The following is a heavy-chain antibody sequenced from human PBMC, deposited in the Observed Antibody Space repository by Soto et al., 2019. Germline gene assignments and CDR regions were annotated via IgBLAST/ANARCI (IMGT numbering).Heavy chain of an antibody. V-gene: IGHV3-23*01. CDR1: GFPFINFA. CDR2: LDTSGDIT. J-gene: IGHJ4*02. CDR3: AKASRAYEPTRLFFDS. Sequence: QSGGSLRLSCAASGFPFINFAMSWVRQAPGKALEWVASLDTSGDITFYASSVKGRFFISRDNSRKTLFLQMSSLRADDSAVYYCAKASRAYEPTRLFFDSWGQGTRVTVSS. D-gene: IGHD2-21*01.